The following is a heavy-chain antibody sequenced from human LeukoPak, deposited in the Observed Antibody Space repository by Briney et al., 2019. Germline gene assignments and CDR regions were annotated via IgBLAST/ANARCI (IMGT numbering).Heavy chain of an antibody. D-gene: IGHD3-22*01. V-gene: IGHV4-59*01. CDR3: ARSRYESSVPFFDV. Sequence: SETLSLTCTVSGGSISSCYWSWIRQPPGKGLEWIGYIYYSGSTNYNPSLKSRVTISVDTSKNQFSLKLSSVTAADTAVYYCARSRYESSVPFFDVWGQGTLVTVSS. CDR2: IYYSGST. J-gene: IGHJ1*01. CDR1: GGSISSCY.